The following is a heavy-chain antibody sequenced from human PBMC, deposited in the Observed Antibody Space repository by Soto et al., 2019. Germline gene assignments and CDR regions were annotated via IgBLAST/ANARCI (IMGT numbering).Heavy chain of an antibody. J-gene: IGHJ4*02. CDR1: GYTFTSYA. Sequence: QVQLVQSGAEGKKPGASVKVSCKASGYTFTSYAMHWVRQAPGQRLEWMGWINAGNGNTQYSQKFQGRVTITRDTSASTAYMDLSSLSSEDTAVYFCARGACSGGNCYSFHFDYWGQGTLVTVSS. CDR3: ARGACSGGNCYSFHFDY. D-gene: IGHD2-15*01. CDR2: INAGNGNT. V-gene: IGHV1-3*01.